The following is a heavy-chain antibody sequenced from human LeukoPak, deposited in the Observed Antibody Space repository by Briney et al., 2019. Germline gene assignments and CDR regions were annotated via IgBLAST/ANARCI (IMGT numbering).Heavy chain of an antibody. D-gene: IGHD5-18*01. CDR1: GGSFSGYY. Sequence: SETLSLTCAVYGGSFSGYYWSWIRQPPGKGLEWIGSIYYSGSTYYNPSLKSRVTISVDTSKNQFSLKLSSVTAADTAVYYCARREGYPQTLAFDPWGQGTLVTVSS. CDR3: ARREGYPQTLAFDP. CDR2: IYYSGST. J-gene: IGHJ5*02. V-gene: IGHV4-34*01.